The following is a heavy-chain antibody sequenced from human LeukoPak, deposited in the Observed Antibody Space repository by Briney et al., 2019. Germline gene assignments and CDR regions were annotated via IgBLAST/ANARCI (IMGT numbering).Heavy chain of an antibody. CDR1: GYTFTSYG. CDR3: AREGGGRYSSSYYYFDY. V-gene: IGHV1-18*01. D-gene: IGHD6-6*01. CDR2: ISAYNGNT. Sequence: ASVKVSCKASGYTFTSYGISWVRQAPGQGLEWMGWISAYNGNTNYAQKFQGRVTITADESTSTAYMELSSLRSEDTAVYYCAREGGGRYSSSYYYFDYWGQGTLVTVSS. J-gene: IGHJ4*02.